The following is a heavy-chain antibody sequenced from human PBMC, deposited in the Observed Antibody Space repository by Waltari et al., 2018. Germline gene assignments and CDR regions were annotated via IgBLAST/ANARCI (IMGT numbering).Heavy chain of an antibody. J-gene: IGHJ4*02. Sequence: EVQLWESGGGLIQPGGSLRLSCAGYGFTFSRYAMSWVRQGPGKGFEWVSTVCGSGDTTYYADSVKGRFTISRDNSRNTIYLQMNSLRDEDTAIYHCAKAFQYQLVPYSLDCWGQGTLVTVS. CDR2: VCGSGDTT. CDR3: AKAFQYQLVPYSLDC. CDR1: GFTFSRYA. D-gene: IGHD2-2*01. V-gene: IGHV3-23*01.